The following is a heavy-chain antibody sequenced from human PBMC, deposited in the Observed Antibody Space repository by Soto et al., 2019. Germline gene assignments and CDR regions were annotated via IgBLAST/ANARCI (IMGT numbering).Heavy chain of an antibody. Sequence: QVQLQESGPGLVKPSQTLSLTCTVSGGSISSGGYYWSWIRQHPGKGLEWIGYIYYSGSTYSNPSLKSPVTISVDTAKNQCSLKLSSVTAADTAVYYCARDGPYSSGWDYPGYFDLWGRGTLVTVSS. CDR2: IYYSGST. V-gene: IGHV4-31*01. CDR1: GGSISSGGYY. CDR3: ARDGPYSSGWDYPGYFDL. J-gene: IGHJ2*01. D-gene: IGHD6-19*01.